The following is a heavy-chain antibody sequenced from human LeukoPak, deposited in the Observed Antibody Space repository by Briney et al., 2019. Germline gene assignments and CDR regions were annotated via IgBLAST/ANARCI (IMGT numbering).Heavy chain of an antibody. CDR1: GYSFTSYW. D-gene: IGHD3-10*01. J-gene: IGHJ3*02. CDR2: IYPGDSDT. CDR3: ARGYYGSGSLRGDAFDI. V-gene: IGHV5-51*01. Sequence: RGESLMISCKGSGYSFTSYWIGWVRQMPGKGLEWMGIIYPGDSDTRYSPSFQGQVTISADKSISTAYLQWSSLKASDTAMYYCARGYYGSGSLRGDAFDIWGQGTMVTVSS.